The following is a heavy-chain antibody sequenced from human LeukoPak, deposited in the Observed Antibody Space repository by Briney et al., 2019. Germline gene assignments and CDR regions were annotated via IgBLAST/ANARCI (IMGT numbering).Heavy chain of an antibody. J-gene: IGHJ5*02. CDR3: ARDPGYYDSSPNWFDP. CDR2: VSGTTGNT. D-gene: IGHD3-22*01. CDR1: GFTFSSYA. Sequence: PGGSLRLSCAASGFTFSSYAMFWVRQAPGQGLAWVSAVSGTTGNTYYADSVKGRFTISRDNSKNTLYLQMNSLRAEDTAVYYCARDPGYYDSSPNWFDPWGQGTLATVSS. V-gene: IGHV3-23*01.